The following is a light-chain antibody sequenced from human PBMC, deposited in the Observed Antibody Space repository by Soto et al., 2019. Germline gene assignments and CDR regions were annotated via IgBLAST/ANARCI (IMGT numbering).Light chain of an antibody. CDR1: QSLVHHDGNTY. J-gene: IGKJ1*01. V-gene: IGKV2-24*01. Sequence: EIVMTQTPLSSPVTLGQLASISCRSSQSLVHHDGNTYLSWLHQRPGQPPRLLIYRISNRLSGVPDRFSGSGAGTDFTLTISRVEAEDVGVYYCLQATKFPRTFGQGTKVEI. CDR2: RIS. CDR3: LQATKFPRT.